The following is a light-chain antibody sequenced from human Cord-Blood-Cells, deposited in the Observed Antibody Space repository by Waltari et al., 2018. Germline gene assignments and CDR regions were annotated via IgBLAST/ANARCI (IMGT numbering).Light chain of an antibody. Sequence: DIVMTQSPDSLAVSLGERATINCKSSQSVLYSSNNKNYLAWYQQKPGQPPKLLIYWASTRESGVPDRFSGSGSGTDFTLTISSLQAEDVPVYYCQQYYSTPLTFGGGNKVEIK. CDR3: QQYYSTPLT. CDR2: WAS. J-gene: IGKJ4*01. CDR1: QSVLYSSNNKNY. V-gene: IGKV4-1*01.